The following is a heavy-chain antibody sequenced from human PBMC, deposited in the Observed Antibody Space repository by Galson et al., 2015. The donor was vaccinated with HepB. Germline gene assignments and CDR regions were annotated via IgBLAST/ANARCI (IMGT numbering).Heavy chain of an antibody. D-gene: IGHD1-14*01. V-gene: IGHV3-21*01. Sequence: SLRLSCAASGFTFSAYSMNWVRQAPGKGLEWVSSISSRGDHIFYADSLKGRFTISRDNAKNSLYLQMVSLRAEDTAVYYCTVETDFEKITCDFGGRGTLVTVSS. J-gene: IGHJ4*02. CDR1: GFTFSAYS. CDR3: TVETDFEKITCDF. CDR2: ISSRGDHI.